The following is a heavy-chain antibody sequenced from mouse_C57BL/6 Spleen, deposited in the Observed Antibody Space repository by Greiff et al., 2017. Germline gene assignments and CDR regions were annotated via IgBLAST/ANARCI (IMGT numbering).Heavy chain of an antibody. D-gene: IGHD2-1*01. J-gene: IGHJ4*01. CDR2: IYPGDGDT. CDR3: ARGGNYPSGMDY. V-gene: IGHV1-82*01. CDR1: GYAFSSSW. Sequence: QVQLQQSGPELVKPGASVKISCKASGYAFSSSWMNWVKQRPGKGLEWIGRIYPGDGDTNYNGKFKGKATLTADKSSSTAYMQLSSLTSEDSAVYFCARGGNYPSGMDYWGQGTSVTVSS.